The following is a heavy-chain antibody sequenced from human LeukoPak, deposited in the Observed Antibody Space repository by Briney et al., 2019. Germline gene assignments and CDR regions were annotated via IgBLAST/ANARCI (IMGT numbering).Heavy chain of an antibody. J-gene: IGHJ6*02. D-gene: IGHD3-10*01. Sequence: GGSLRLSCAASGFTFSSYGMHWVRQAPGKGLEWVAVISYDGSNKYYADSVKGRFTISRDNSKNTLYLQMNSLRAEDTAVYYCARDHYGSGDSYYYGMDVWGQGTTVTVSS. CDR1: GFTFSSYG. CDR3: ARDHYGSGDSYYYGMDV. V-gene: IGHV3-30*03. CDR2: ISYDGSNK.